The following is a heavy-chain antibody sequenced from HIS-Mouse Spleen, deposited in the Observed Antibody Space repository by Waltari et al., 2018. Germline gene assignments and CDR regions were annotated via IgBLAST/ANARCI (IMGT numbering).Heavy chain of an antibody. J-gene: IGHJ4*02. CDR2: IYYSGST. D-gene: IGHD3-16*01. CDR3: ASEIKDWGN. Sequence: QLQLRASGPGLVKPSETLSTTFTVYGGSYSSSCYDWGWIRQPPGKGLAWIGSIYYSGSTYYNPSLKSRVTRSVDTSKNQFSLKLSSVTAADTAVYYCASEIKDWGNWGQGTLVTVSS. V-gene: IGHV4-39*07. CDR1: GGSYSSSCYD.